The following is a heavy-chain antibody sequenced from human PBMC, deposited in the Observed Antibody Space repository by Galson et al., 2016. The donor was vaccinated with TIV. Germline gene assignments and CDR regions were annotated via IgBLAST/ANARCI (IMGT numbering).Heavy chain of an antibody. CDR1: GFTFSTYA. V-gene: IGHV3-30*07. Sequence: SLRLSCAASGFTFSTYAIHWVRQAPGKGLEWVAVISHDGSNKYYADSVKGRFTISRDNSKNTLYLQMNRLRAEDTAMYYCARGELATTKILFDYWGQGTLVTVSS. J-gene: IGHJ4*02. D-gene: IGHD1-1*01. CDR2: ISHDGSNK. CDR3: ARGELATTKILFDY.